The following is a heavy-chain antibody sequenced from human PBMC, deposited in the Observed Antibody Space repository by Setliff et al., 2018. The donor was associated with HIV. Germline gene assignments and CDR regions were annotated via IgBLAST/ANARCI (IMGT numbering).Heavy chain of an antibody. J-gene: IGHJ4*02. CDR3: AREDSSYHYFDS. V-gene: IGHV4-39*02. Sequence: SETLSLTCTVSGGSISSSSYYWGWIRQPPGKGLEWTGHIYTSGSANYNPSLTSPVTISVDTSKNQFSLKLRSVTAADTAVYWCAREDSSYHYFDSWGQGMLVTVSS. CDR2: IYTSGSA. CDR1: GGSISSSSYY. D-gene: IGHD3-22*01.